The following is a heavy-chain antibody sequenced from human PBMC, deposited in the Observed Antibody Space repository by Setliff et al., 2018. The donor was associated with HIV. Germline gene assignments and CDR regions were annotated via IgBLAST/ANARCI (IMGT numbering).Heavy chain of an antibody. Sequence: GGSLRLSCAASGFTFRSYEMNWVRQAPGKGLEWVSYISRSGSTIHYADSVKGRFTISRDNAKNSLYLQMNNLRAEDTAVYYCARGEPSILIEPAAFFDYWGQGTLVTVSS. D-gene: IGHD6-6*01. J-gene: IGHJ4*02. CDR2: ISRSGSTI. CDR3: ARGEPSILIEPAAFFDY. V-gene: IGHV3-48*03. CDR1: GFTFRSYE.